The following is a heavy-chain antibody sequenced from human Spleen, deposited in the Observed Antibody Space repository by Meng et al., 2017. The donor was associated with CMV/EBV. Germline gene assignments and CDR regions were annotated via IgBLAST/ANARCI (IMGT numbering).Heavy chain of an antibody. V-gene: IGHV3-23*01. CDR3: ARDLDYYDRSGYYP. CDR2: ITASGGST. CDR1: EFTFSSYA. D-gene: IGHD3-22*01. J-gene: IGHJ5*02. Sequence: GGSLRLSCAASEFTFSSYAMSWVRQAPGRGLAWVSAITASGGSTYYADSVKGRFTISRDNGKNTLYLQMNSLRAEDTAVYYCARDLDYYDRSGYYPWGQGTLVTVSS.